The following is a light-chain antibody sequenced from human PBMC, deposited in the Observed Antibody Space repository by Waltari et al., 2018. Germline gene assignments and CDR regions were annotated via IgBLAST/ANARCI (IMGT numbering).Light chain of an antibody. Sequence: QSALTQPDSVSGSLGQSITLTCTGTSRGVGSHDFNLVSWYQQHPGKAPNLMIYAGNKRPSGVSSRFSGSKSGNTASLTISGLQAEDEADYYCCSYAGSDTWVFGGGTKLTVL. CDR1: SRGVGSHDFNL. CDR2: AGN. CDR3: CSYAGSDTWV. V-gene: IGLV2-23*01. J-gene: IGLJ3*02.